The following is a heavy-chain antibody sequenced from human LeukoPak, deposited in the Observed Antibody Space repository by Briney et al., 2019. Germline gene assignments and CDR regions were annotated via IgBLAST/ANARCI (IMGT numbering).Heavy chain of an antibody. Sequence: SETLSLTCTVSGGSISSYYWSWIRQPPGKGLEWIGYIYYSGSTNYNPSLKSRVTISLDTSKNQFSLKLSSVTAADTAVYYCARTLRGYSGYDPFDCWGQGILVTVSS. D-gene: IGHD5-12*01. CDR1: GGSISSYY. CDR2: IYYSGST. CDR3: ARTLRGYSGYDPFDC. V-gene: IGHV4-59*01. J-gene: IGHJ4*02.